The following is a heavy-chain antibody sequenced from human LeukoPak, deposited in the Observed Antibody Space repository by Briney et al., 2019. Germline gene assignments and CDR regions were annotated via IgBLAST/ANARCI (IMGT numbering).Heavy chain of an antibody. Sequence: PGGSLRLSCAASGFTFSSYAMTWVRQAPGKGLEWVSAISGSGDSTYYADSVKGRFTISRDNSKNTLYLQMNSLRAEDTAVYYCAKERFLEWLNWFDPWGQGTLVTVSS. D-gene: IGHD3-3*01. CDR1: GFTFSSYA. CDR2: ISGSGDST. CDR3: AKERFLEWLNWFDP. J-gene: IGHJ5*02. V-gene: IGHV3-23*01.